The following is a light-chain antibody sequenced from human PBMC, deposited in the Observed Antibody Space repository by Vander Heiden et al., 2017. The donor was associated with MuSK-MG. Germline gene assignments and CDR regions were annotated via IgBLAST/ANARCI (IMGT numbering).Light chain of an antibody. CDR1: QSISTY. J-gene: IGKJ4*01. V-gene: IGKV1-39*01. Sequence: DIQMTQSPSSLSASVGDRVTITCRASQSISTYLHWYQQKPGKAPKLLIYATSSLQSGVPSRFSGRGSGTDFTLTISSLQPEDFATYYCQQSDSTPLTFGGGTKVEIK. CDR3: QQSDSTPLT. CDR2: ATS.